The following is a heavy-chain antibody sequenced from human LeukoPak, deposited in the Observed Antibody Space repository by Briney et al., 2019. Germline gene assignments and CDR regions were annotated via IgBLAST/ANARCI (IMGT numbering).Heavy chain of an antibody. CDR3: ARVFRGAVTSNWFDP. Sequence: PSESLSLTCTASGGSINGYYWTWIRQPPGKGLDWIGYISDSGSTNHNPSLKSRVSMSVGSSNTDFSLRLNSVTAADTAVYYCARVFRGAVTSNWFDPWGQGTLVTVSS. D-gene: IGHD4-17*01. J-gene: IGHJ5*02. V-gene: IGHV4-59*01. CDR2: ISDSGST. CDR1: GGSINGYY.